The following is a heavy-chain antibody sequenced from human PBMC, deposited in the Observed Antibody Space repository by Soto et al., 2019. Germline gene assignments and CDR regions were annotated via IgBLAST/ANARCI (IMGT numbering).Heavy chain of an antibody. Sequence: GSLRLSCGASGFTFSSYSMNWVRQAPGKGLEWVSSISSSSSYIYYADSVKGRFTISRDNAKNSLYLQMNSLRAEDTAVYYCARVEAVGYSSSFYYYYYGMDVWGQGTTVTVSS. CDR1: GFTFSSYS. V-gene: IGHV3-21*01. J-gene: IGHJ6*02. CDR3: ARVEAVGYSSSFYYYYYGMDV. CDR2: ISSSSSYI. D-gene: IGHD6-6*01.